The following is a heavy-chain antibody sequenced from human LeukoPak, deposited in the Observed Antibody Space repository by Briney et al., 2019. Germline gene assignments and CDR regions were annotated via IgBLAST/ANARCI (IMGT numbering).Heavy chain of an antibody. CDR3: AIASGSYHQYYFDY. CDR1: GFTFSSYG. Sequence: GGSLRLSCAASGFTFSSYGMHWVRQAPGKGLEWVAFIRYDGSNKYYADSVKGRFTISRDNSKNTLYLQMNSLRAEDTAVYYCAIASGSYHQYYFDYWGQGTLVTVSS. J-gene: IGHJ4*02. V-gene: IGHV3-30*02. D-gene: IGHD1-26*01. CDR2: IRYDGSNK.